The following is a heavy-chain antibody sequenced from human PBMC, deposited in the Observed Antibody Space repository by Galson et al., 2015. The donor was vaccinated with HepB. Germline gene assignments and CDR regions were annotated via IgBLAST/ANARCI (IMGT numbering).Heavy chain of an antibody. CDR1: GYTFTSYD. CDR3: ARAPHYYYDSSGYKLDYYYYMDV. J-gene: IGHJ6*03. Sequence: SVKVSCKASGYTFTSYDINWVRQATGQGLEWMGWMNPNSGNTGYAQKFQGRVTMTRNTSISTAYMELSSLRSEDTTVYYCARAPHYYYDSSGYKLDYYYYMDVWGKGTTVTVSS. V-gene: IGHV1-8*01. CDR2: MNPNSGNT. D-gene: IGHD3-22*01.